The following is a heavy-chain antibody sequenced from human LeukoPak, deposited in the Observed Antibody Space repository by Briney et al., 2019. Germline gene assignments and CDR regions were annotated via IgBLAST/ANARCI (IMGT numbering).Heavy chain of an antibody. CDR3: ARDQWGVATITGMDV. J-gene: IGHJ6*02. V-gene: IGHV3-30*03. Sequence: GRSLRLSCAASGFAFSTYGMHWVRQAPGKGLEWVAVISYDGSNKYYADSVKGRFTISRDNSKNTLYLQMNSLRAEDTAVYYCARDQWGVATITGMDVWGQGTTVTVSS. CDR1: GFAFSTYG. CDR2: ISYDGSNK. D-gene: IGHD3-10*01.